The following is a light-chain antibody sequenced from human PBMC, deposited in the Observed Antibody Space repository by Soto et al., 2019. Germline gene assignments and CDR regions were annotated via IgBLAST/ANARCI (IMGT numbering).Light chain of an antibody. V-gene: IGLV2-8*01. Sequence: QSALTQPPSASGSPGQSVTISCTGTSSDIGSYDFVSWYQQPPGKAPKVIIYEVNKRPSGVPDRFSGSKSGNTASLTVSGLQAEDEASYYCSSYAGSTNLVFGGGTKLTVL. CDR1: SSDIGSYDF. CDR3: SSYAGSTNLV. J-gene: IGLJ2*01. CDR2: EVN.